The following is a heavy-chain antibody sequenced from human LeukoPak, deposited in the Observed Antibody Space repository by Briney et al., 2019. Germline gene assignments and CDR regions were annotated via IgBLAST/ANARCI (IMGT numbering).Heavy chain of an antibody. V-gene: IGHV5-10-1*01. CDR3: ARHDPIAAALLDY. D-gene: IGHD6-13*01. Sequence: GESLKISCKGSGYSFTSYWIGWVRQMPGKGLEWMGRIDPSDSYTSYSPSFQGHVTISADKSISTAYVQWSSLKASDTAMYYCARHDPIAAALLDYWGQGTLVTVSS. CDR1: GYSFTSYW. CDR2: IDPSDSYT. J-gene: IGHJ4*02.